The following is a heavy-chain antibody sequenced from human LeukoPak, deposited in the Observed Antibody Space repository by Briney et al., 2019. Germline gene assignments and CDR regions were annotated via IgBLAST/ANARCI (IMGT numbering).Heavy chain of an antibody. J-gene: IGHJ3*02. CDR2: TSNDGSDN. V-gene: IGHV3-30*03. D-gene: IGHD2-2*01. Sequence: GRSLRLSCAASGFTFSSYAMHWVRQAPGKGLEWVASTSNDGSDNYYADSVKGRFTISRENAKNSLYLQMNSLRAGDTAVYYCARVYQDAFDIWGQGTMVTVSS. CDR3: ARVYQDAFDI. CDR1: GFTFSSYA.